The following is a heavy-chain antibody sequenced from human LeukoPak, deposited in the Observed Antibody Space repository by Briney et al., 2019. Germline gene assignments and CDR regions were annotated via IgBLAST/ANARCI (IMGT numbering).Heavy chain of an antibody. J-gene: IGHJ4*02. CDR1: GGSISSYY. CDR3: ARDLTTLRRIDY. V-gene: IGHV4-59*12. Sequence: SETLSLTCTVSGGSISSYYWSWIRQPPGKGLEWIGYIYYSGSTNYNPSLKSRVTMSVDTSKNQFSLKLSSVTAADTAVYYCARDLTTLRRIDYWGQGTLVTVSS. D-gene: IGHD4-17*01. CDR2: IYYSGST.